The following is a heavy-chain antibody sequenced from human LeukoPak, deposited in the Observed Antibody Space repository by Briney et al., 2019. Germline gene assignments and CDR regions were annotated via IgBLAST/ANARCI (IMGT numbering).Heavy chain of an antibody. D-gene: IGHD3-3*01. CDR3: ARTQTPYDLLSGYQY. CDR2: ISIYNGNT. V-gene: IGHV1-18*01. CDR1: VYTFTSYG. Sequence: ASVKVSFKASVYTFTSYGISWVRQAPGQGLQWMGWISIYNGNTTYTKKLQGRVTMTTDTSTSTAYIELRSLRSEETAVYYSARTQTPYDLLSGYQYWGQGTLVTVSS. J-gene: IGHJ4*02.